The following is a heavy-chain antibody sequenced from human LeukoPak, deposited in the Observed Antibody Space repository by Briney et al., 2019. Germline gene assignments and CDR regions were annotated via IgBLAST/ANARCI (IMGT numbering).Heavy chain of an antibody. D-gene: IGHD3-3*01. CDR2: IYHSGTT. J-gene: IGHJ6*04. CDR1: GGSISDYY. CDR3: ARATNYDLWSAYYHHMDV. Sequence: SSETLSLTCTVSGGSISDYYWSWIRQSPRKGLEWIGYIYHSGTTNYNPSLKIRVTISVDTSKNQFSLKLSSVTAADTAVYYCARATNYDLWSAYYHHMDVWGKGNTVTVSS. V-gene: IGHV4-59*01.